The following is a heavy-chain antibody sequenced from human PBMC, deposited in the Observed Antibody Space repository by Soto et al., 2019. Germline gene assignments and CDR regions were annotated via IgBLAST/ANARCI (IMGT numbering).Heavy chain of an antibody. J-gene: IGHJ3*02. V-gene: IGHV1-2*04. CDR3: ARGRHSQPTTNSVKSGASDI. CDR1: GYTFTGYD. Sequence: GASVKVSCKASGYTFTGYDMHWVQKAPGQGLEWMGWINPNSGGTNYAQKFQGWVTMTRDTSISTAYMELSRPRSDDTAVYYCARGRHSQPTTNSVKSGASDIWGQGTMVTVSS. D-gene: IGHD1-1*01. CDR2: INPNSGGT.